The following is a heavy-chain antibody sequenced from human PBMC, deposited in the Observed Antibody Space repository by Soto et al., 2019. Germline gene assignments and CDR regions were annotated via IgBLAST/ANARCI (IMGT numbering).Heavy chain of an antibody. CDR2: IYYLGNT. Sequence: PSETLSLTCTVSGCSITSSSSYWGWIRQPPGKGLEWVGSIYYLGNTXXXXXXXXXXXXXVXXXKNQFSLKLRSVTAADTAVFYCAGLYPYESSGYHLNYWGQGTLVTVSS. V-gene: IGHV4-39*01. CDR1: GCSITSSSSY. CDR3: AGLYPYESSGYHLNY. D-gene: IGHD3-22*01. J-gene: IGHJ4*02.